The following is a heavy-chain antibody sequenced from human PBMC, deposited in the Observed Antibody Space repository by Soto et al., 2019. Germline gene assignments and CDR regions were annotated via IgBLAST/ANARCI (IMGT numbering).Heavy chain of an antibody. Sequence: VQLLESGGGLVQPGGSLRLSCAASGFTFSSYAMSWVRQAPGKGLAWVSAISGSGGSTYYADSVKGQFTISRDNSMTTLYLKMNSLRAEEIAVYYCAKPLDDYGDQGTLVTVSS. V-gene: IGHV3-23*01. CDR2: ISGSGGST. CDR3: AKPLDDY. CDR1: GFTFSSYA. J-gene: IGHJ4*02.